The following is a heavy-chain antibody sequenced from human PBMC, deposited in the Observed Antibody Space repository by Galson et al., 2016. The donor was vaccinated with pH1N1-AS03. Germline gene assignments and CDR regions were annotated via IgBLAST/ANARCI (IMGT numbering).Heavy chain of an antibody. J-gene: IGHJ4*02. D-gene: IGHD2-8*01. Sequence: QSGAEVKKPGESLKISCKGSRDSFTNHWIAWVRQMTGKGLEWMAIIYPLDSDIRYSPSFQGQVTISADMSISTAYLEWSSLKASDTAIYYCARHMGNSWLDGLDFWGPGTLVTVSS. CDR3: ARHMGNSWLDGLDF. CDR2: IYPLDSDI. V-gene: IGHV5-51*01. CDR1: RDSFTNHW.